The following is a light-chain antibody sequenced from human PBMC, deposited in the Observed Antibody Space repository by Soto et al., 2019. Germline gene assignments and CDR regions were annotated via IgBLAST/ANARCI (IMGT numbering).Light chain of an antibody. CDR2: GVS. V-gene: IGLV2-14*01. Sequence: QSALTQPASVSGSPGQSITISCSGTRXDIGSYNYVAWYQQFPGKTPKISIYGVSNRPSGVSSRFSGSKSGNTASLTISGLQAEDEADYYCISYTGSSTSYVFGSGTKV. CDR1: RXDIGSYNY. J-gene: IGLJ1*01. CDR3: ISYTGSSTSYV.